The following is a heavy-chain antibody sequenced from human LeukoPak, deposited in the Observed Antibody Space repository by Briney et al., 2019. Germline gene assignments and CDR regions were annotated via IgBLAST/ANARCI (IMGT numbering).Heavy chain of an antibody. CDR1: GGSFSGYY. CDR2: INHSGST. V-gene: IGHV4-34*01. CDR3: ASDIAAAGVFTFDY. J-gene: IGHJ4*02. D-gene: IGHD6-13*01. Sequence: SETLSLTFAVYGGSFSGYYWSWIRQPPGKGLEWIGEINHSGSTNYNPSLKSRITISVDTSKNQFSLKLSSVTAADTAVYYCASDIAAAGVFTFDYWGQGTLVTVSS.